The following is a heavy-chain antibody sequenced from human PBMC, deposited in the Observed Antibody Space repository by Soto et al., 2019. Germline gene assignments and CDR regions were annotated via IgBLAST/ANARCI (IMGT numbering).Heavy chain of an antibody. D-gene: IGHD4-4*01. V-gene: IGHV4-31*03. J-gene: IGHJ5*02. CDR3: AARPLQYINWFDP. Sequence: KTSETLSLTCTVSGGSISSCGYYWSWIRQHPGKGLEWIGYIYYSGSTYYNPSLKSRVTISVDTSKNQFSLKLSSVTAADTAVYYCAARPLQYINWFDPWGQGTLVTVSS. CDR1: GGSISSCGYY. CDR2: IYYSGST.